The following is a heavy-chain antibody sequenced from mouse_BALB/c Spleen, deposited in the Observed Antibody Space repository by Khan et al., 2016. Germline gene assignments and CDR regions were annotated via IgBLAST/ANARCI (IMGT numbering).Heavy chain of an antibody. Sequence: LQQSGPELVKPGASVKVSCKASGYAFTSYNMYWVKQSHGKSLEWIGYIDPYNGGTNSNQKFKGKAKLTVDKSSSTAYMHLNSLTSEDSAVYYCAKEGITTVVAKGLDYWGQGTTLTVSS. D-gene: IGHD1-1*01. V-gene: IGHV1S135*01. CDR3: AKEGITTVVAKGLDY. CDR2: IDPYNGGT. CDR1: GYAFTSYN. J-gene: IGHJ2*01.